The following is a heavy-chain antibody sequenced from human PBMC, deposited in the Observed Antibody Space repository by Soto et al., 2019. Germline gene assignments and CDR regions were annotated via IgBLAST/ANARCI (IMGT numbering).Heavy chain of an antibody. J-gene: IGHJ4*02. CDR1: GVSISNSSYY. Sequence: SETLSLTCTVSGVSISNSSYYWGWIRRPPGKGLEWIGTICYSGITYYNPSLKSRVTISVDTSKNQFSLKLTSVTAADTAVYYCARHGSNWGQGTLVTVSS. CDR2: ICYSGIT. V-gene: IGHV4-39*01. CDR3: ARHGSN.